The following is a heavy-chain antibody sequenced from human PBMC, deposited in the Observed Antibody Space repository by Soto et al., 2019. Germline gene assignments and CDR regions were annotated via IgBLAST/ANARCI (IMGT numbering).Heavy chain of an antibody. V-gene: IGHV3-48*01. CDR3: ARDDIVVVPAAQSENYYYYYYMDV. D-gene: IGHD2-2*01. CDR1: GFTFSSYS. Sequence: EVQLVESGGGLVQPGGSLRLSCAASGFTFSSYSMNWVRQAPGKGLEWVSYISSSSSTIYYADSVKGRFTISRDNAKNSLYLQMNSLRAEDTAVYYCARDDIVVVPAAQSENYYYYYYMDVWGKGTTVTVSS. J-gene: IGHJ6*03. CDR2: ISSSSSTI.